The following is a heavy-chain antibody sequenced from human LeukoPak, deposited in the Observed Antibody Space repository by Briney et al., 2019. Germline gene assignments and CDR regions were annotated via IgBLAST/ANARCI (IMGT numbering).Heavy chain of an antibody. CDR2: IKYVGSEK. D-gene: IGHD3-3*01. CDR1: GFTFSNYW. Sequence: GGSLRLSCAGSGFTFSNYWMSWVRQAPGKGLEWVANIKYVGSEKYYVDSVEGRFTISRDNAKNSLYLQMNSLRAEDTAVYYCARDGETRFLEWLRKTGFDPWGQGTLVTVSS. CDR3: ARDGETRFLEWLRKTGFDP. J-gene: IGHJ5*02. V-gene: IGHV3-7*01.